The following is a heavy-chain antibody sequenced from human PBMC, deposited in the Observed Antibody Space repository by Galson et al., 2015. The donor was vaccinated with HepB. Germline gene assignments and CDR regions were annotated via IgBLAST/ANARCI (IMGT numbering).Heavy chain of an antibody. Sequence: TLSLTRAVYGGSFSGYYWSWIRQPPGKGLEWIGEINHSGSTNYNPSLKSRVTISVDTSKNQFSLKLSSVTAADTAVYYCARGGTAIVVVPAAGWFDPWGQGTLVTVSS. J-gene: IGHJ5*02. CDR3: ARGGTAIVVVPAAGWFDP. CDR1: GGSFSGYY. D-gene: IGHD2-2*01. V-gene: IGHV4-34*01. CDR2: INHSGST.